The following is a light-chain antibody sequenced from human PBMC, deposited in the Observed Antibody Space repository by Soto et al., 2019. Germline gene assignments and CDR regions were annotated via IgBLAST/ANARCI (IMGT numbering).Light chain of an antibody. CDR2: GPF. CDR1: QSVGGSY. CDR3: QRYDSFRT. V-gene: IGKV3-20*01. Sequence: EIVLTQSPGTLSLSPGERATLSCRASQSVGGSYVGWYQQKPGQGPRLLIFGPFSRATGIPDRFSGSGSGTDFTLTITRLEPEDFAMYYCQRYDSFRTFGQGTKVDIK. J-gene: IGKJ1*01.